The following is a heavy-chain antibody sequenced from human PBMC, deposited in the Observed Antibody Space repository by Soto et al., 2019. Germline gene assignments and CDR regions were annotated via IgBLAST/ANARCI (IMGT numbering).Heavy chain of an antibody. CDR1: GGTFSKYA. CDR2: TIPMFGTP. D-gene: IGHD3-22*01. Sequence: QVQLVQSGAEMQQPGASVRVSCKASGGTFSKYAFSWVRQAPGQGLEWLGGTIPMFGTPNYAQTFQGRVAISADEATATVYMELSSLRSEDTAVYFCARPLRDRNYYYGMAVWGQGTTVTVYS. V-gene: IGHV1-69*01. CDR3: ARPLRDRNYYYGMAV. J-gene: IGHJ6*02.